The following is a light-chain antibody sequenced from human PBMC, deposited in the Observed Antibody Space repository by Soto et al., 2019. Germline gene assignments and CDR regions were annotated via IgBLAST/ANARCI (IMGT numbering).Light chain of an antibody. CDR1: QGIGSA. Sequence: AAPLTQSPSSLSASVGDRVTTSCRASQGIGSALAWYQQKTGKAPKVRIYDDSSLKSGVPSRLRGSGSGTELTLTISSLHPEDFATYYCQKFNSFPLTCGGGTKVDIK. J-gene: IGKJ4*01. V-gene: IGKV1-13*02. CDR3: QKFNSFPLT. CDR2: DDS.